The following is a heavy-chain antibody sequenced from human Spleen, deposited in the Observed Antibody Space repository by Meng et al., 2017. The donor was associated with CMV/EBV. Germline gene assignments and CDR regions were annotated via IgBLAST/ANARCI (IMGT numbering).Heavy chain of an antibody. CDR1: GFSLTTSGVG. D-gene: IGHD3-16*02. Sequence: FSGFSLTTSGVGVGWIRQPRGKALEWLTLIYWNEDKRYSPSLKNRLSVTKDTSRNQVVLTLTNMDPADTATYYCVHAAPCYQNYFDYWGQGALVTVSS. CDR3: VHAAPCYQNYFDY. CDR2: IYWNEDK. J-gene: IGHJ4*02. V-gene: IGHV2-5*01.